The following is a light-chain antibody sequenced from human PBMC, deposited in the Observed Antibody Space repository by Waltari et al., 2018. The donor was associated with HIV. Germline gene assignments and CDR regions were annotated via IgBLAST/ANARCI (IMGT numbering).Light chain of an antibody. CDR2: AAS. V-gene: IGKV3-15*01. Sequence: EIVMTQSPATLSVAPGERVTLSCRASQSVTSNLAWYQQKPGQAPRLLIYAASTRATGVPARFRGSGSGTDFTLTISSLQSEDFAVYYCQQYNNWPRTFGQGTKVEIK. J-gene: IGKJ1*01. CDR1: QSVTSN. CDR3: QQYNNWPRT.